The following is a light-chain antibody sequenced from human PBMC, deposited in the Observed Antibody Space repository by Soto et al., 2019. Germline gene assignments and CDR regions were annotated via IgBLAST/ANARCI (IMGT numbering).Light chain of an antibody. CDR3: QQYNNYPLT. Sequence: DIQMTQSPSTLSASVGDRVTITCRASQSITRSLAWYQQKLGKAPKLLIYDASSLQIGVPSRFSGSGSGTDFTLIVSSLQPDDFATYYCQQYNNYPLTFGGGNKVDIK. CDR2: DAS. V-gene: IGKV1-5*01. CDR1: QSITRS. J-gene: IGKJ4*01.